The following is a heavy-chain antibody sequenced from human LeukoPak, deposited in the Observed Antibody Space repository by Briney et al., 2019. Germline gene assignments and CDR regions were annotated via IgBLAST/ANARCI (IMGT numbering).Heavy chain of an antibody. CDR2: IYYSGST. CDR1: GVSISSSSYY. D-gene: IGHD3-22*01. Sequence: SETLSLTCTVSGVSISSSSYYWGWIRQPPGKGLEWIGSIYYSGSTYYNPSLKSRVTISVDTSKNQFSLKLSSVTAADTAVYYCARVNGGYYQPFDYWGQGTLVTVSS. CDR3: ARVNGGYYQPFDY. V-gene: IGHV4-39*01. J-gene: IGHJ4*02.